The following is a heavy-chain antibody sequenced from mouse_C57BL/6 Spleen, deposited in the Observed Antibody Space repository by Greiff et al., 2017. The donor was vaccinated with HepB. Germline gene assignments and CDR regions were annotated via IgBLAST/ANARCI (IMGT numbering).Heavy chain of an antibody. Sequence: QVQLQQSGPELVKPGASVKISCKASGYAFSSSWMNWVKQRPGKGLEWIGRIYPGDGDTNYNGKFKGKATLTADKSSSTAYMQLSSLTSEDSAVYFCARSITTDAMDYWGQGTSVTVSS. CDR2: IYPGDGDT. V-gene: IGHV1-82*01. CDR3: ARSITTDAMDY. D-gene: IGHD1-1*01. J-gene: IGHJ4*01. CDR1: GYAFSSSW.